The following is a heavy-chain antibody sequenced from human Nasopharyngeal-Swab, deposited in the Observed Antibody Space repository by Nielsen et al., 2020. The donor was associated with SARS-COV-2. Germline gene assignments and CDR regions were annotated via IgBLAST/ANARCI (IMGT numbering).Heavy chain of an antibody. CDR1: GFTFSSYW. V-gene: IGHV3-74*01. Sequence: GGSLRLSCAASGFTFSSYWMHWVRQAPGKGLVWVSRINTDGSETGYADSVTGRFTISRDNTKNTLSLQMNGLRAEDTGIYYCTRDQRTFDWPPMDVWGQGTTVTVSS. CDR3: TRDQRTFDWPPMDV. J-gene: IGHJ6*02. CDR2: INTDGSET. D-gene: IGHD3-9*01.